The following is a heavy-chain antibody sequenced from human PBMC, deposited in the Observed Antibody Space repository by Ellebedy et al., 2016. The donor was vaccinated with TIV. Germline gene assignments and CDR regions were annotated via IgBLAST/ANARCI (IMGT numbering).Heavy chain of an antibody. CDR1: GCTFSSYS. J-gene: IGHJ2*01. CDR3: ARRSSFDSRLGRYSDL. D-gene: IGHD3-22*01. CDR2: ISSTGNTM. V-gene: IGHV3-48*01. Sequence: PWGSLRLSCAASGCTFSSYSMSWVRQAPGKGLEWVSYISSTGNTMYYADPVKGRFTISSENVENSLYLQMNSLRAEGTAVYYCARRSSFDSRLGRYSDLWGRGTLVTVSS.